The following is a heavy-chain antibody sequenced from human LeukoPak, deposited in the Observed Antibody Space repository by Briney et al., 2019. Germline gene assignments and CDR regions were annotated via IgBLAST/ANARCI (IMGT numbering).Heavy chain of an antibody. J-gene: IGHJ5*02. V-gene: IGHV3-21*01. D-gene: IGHD6-13*01. CDR2: ISTNSAFI. CDR1: GFTFINYS. CDR3: ATGDKQLVFKRRKGGFDP. Sequence: GGSLRLSCTASGFTFINYSMNWVRQAPGKGLEWVSSISTNSAFIYYADSVKGRFTISRDNSKNTLYLQMSSLRIEDTAVYYCATGDKQLVFKRRKGGFDPWGQGTLVTVSS.